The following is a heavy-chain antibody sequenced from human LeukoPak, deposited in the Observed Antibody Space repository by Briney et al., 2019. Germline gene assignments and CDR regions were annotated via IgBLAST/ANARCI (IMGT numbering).Heavy chain of an antibody. CDR1: GYTFTSYA. Sequence: GASVKVSCKASGYTFTSYAIHWVRQAPGQRLEWMGWIHGGNGNTKYSQKFQGRVTITRDTSASTAYMELSSLRSEDTAVYYCARDLFWRSDYFDYWGQGTLVTVSS. CDR2: IHGGNGNT. CDR3: ARDLFWRSDYFDY. D-gene: IGHD3-16*01. J-gene: IGHJ4*02. V-gene: IGHV1-3*01.